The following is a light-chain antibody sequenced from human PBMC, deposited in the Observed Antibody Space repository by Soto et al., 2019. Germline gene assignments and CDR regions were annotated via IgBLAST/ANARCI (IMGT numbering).Light chain of an antibody. J-gene: IGKJ1*01. CDR2: GAS. CDR3: QQYNNWWT. CDR1: QSISNN. Sequence: EIVMTQCPATVSVSPGERATLSCRASQSISNNLAWYHQRPGQAPRLLIYGASTRATGIPARFSGSGSGTEFTLTISSLQSEDFAVYYCQQYNNWWTFGQGTRVEIK. V-gene: IGKV3-15*01.